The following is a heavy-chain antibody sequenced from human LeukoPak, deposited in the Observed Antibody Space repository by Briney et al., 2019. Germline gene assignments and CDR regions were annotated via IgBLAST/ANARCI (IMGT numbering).Heavy chain of an antibody. J-gene: IGHJ4*02. CDR2: INNDGSTT. CDR3: ARTYSSFDY. D-gene: IGHD6-19*01. V-gene: IGHV3-74*01. CDR1: GFTFSSYW. Sequence: GGSLRLSCAVSGFTFSSYWMHWVRQAPGKGLVWVSRINNDGSTTAYADSVKGRFTISRNKTKNTLYLQMNSLRAEDTAVYYCARTYSSFDYWGQGTLVTVSS.